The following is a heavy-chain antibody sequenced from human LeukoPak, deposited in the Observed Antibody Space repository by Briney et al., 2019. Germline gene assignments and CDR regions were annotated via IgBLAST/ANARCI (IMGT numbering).Heavy chain of an antibody. CDR1: GYTFTSYY. J-gene: IGHJ6*03. CDR2: INPSGGST. D-gene: IGHD6-13*01. CDR3: ARGLTSSSWYDYYYYYYMDV. V-gene: IGHV1-46*01. Sequence: ASVKVSCKASGYTFTSYYMHWVRQAPGQGLEWMGIINPSGGSTSYAQKFQGRVTMTRDMSTSTVYMELSSLRSEDTAVYYCARGLTSSSWYDYYYYYYMDVWGKGTTVTVSS.